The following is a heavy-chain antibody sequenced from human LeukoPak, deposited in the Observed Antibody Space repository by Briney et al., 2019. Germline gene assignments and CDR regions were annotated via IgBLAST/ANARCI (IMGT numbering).Heavy chain of an antibody. CDR1: GGSISSYY. CDR3: ARAVAALWFDP. V-gene: IGHV4-59*01. J-gene: IGHJ5*02. Sequence: SETLSLTCTVSGGSISSYYWSWIRQPPGKGLEWIGYIYYSGSTNYNPSLKSRVTISVDTSKNQFSLKLSSVTAADTAVYYCARAVAALWFDPWGQGTLVTVSS. CDR2: IYYSGST. D-gene: IGHD6-13*01.